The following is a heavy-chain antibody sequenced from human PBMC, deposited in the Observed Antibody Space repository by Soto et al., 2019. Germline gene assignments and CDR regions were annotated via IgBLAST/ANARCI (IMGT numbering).Heavy chain of an antibody. CDR1: GFTFSSYW. CDR2: IKQDGSEK. J-gene: IGHJ4*01. Sequence: GFLRRSCAASGFTFSSYWMSWVRQAPGKGLEWVANIKQDGSEKYYVDSVKGRFTISRDNAKNSLYLQMNSLRAEDTAVYYCARDGGGGTIFDYWGHGTLVTVSS. CDR3: ARDGGGGTIFDY. D-gene: IGHD2-15*01. V-gene: IGHV3-7*03.